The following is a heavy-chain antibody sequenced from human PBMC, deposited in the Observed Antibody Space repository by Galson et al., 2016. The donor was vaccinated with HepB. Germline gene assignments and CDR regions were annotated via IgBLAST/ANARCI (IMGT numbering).Heavy chain of an antibody. Sequence: TLSLTCTVSGDSINSGSYYWSWIRQPAGKGLEWIGRYITGSANYNPSLKSRLTISLDTSKSQFSLRLSSVTAADTAVYYCARGTYSGSSGLFRRNYYYGMDGWGKGTTVTVSS. D-gene: IGHD6-6*01. CDR3: ARGTYSGSSGLFRRNYYYGMDG. J-gene: IGHJ6*04. CDR1: GDSINSGSYY. CDR2: YITGSA. V-gene: IGHV4-61*02.